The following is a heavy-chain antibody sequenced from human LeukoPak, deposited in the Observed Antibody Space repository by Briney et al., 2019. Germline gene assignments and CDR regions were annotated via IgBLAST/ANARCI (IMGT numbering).Heavy chain of an antibody. D-gene: IGHD3-22*01. CDR3: ARDGDYDSGVFDV. CDR2: SHGSGST. J-gene: IGHJ4*02. CDR1: GVSINIYY. Sequence: SETVSLSCNVSGVSINIYYWSWLRQTPGKGLEWIGRSHGSGSTNYNPSLKNRVTISIDKSKKSLSLRLTSVTAADTALYFCARDGDYDSGVFDVWGQRTLVTVSS. V-gene: IGHV4-4*07.